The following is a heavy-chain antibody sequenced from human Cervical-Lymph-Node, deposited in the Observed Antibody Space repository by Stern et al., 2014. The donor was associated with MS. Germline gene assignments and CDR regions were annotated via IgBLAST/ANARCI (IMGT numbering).Heavy chain of an antibody. Sequence: MQLGESGAEVKKTGSSVKVSCQTSGGTFSTFAIGWVRPAPGQGLEWMGGITPLFYATNYAQKFQGRLTITADESTRTAYMELSSLRPDDTAMYYCARGDSEAPIYYFDYWGQGTLVTVSS. D-gene: IGHD2-21*01. CDR1: GGTFSTFA. J-gene: IGHJ4*02. V-gene: IGHV1-69*01. CDR2: ITPLFYAT. CDR3: ARGDSEAPIYYFDY.